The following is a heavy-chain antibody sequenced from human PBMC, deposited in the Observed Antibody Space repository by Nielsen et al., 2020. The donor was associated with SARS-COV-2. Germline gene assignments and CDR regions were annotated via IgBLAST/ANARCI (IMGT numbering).Heavy chain of an antibody. D-gene: IGHD3-3*01. CDR3: ARGGSTWSYYDFWSGLNWFDP. Sequence: SETLSLTCTVSGGSISSSSYYWGWIRQPPGKGLEWIGSIYYSGSTYYNPSLKSRVTTSVDTSKNQFSLKLSSVTAADTAVYYCARGGSTWSYYDFWSGLNWFDPWGQGTLVTVSS. CDR1: GGSISSSSYY. V-gene: IGHV4-39*01. CDR2: IYYSGST. J-gene: IGHJ5*02.